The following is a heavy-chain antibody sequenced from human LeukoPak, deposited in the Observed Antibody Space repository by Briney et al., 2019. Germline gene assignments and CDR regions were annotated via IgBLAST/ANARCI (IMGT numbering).Heavy chain of an antibody. CDR2: ISYDGSNK. Sequence: PGRSLRLSCAASGFTFSSYGMHWVRQAPGRGLEWVAVISYDGSNKYYADSVKGRFTISRDNSKNTLYLQMNSLRAEDTAVYYCANVPPMGPNLFDYWGQETLVTVSS. V-gene: IGHV3-30*18. J-gene: IGHJ4*02. D-gene: IGHD3-10*01. CDR3: ANVPPMGPNLFDY. CDR1: GFTFSSYG.